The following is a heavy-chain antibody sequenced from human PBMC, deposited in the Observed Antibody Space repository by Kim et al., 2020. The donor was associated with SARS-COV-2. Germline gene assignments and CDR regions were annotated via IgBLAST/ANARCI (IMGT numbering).Heavy chain of an antibody. Sequence: SETLSLTCTVSGGSVSSGSYYWSWIRQPPGKGLEWIGYIYYSGSTNYNPSLKSRVTISVDTSKNQFSLKLSSVTAADTAVYYCARSYCSGGSCFRPSDAFDIWGQGTMVTVSS. J-gene: IGHJ3*02. CDR1: GGSVSSGSYY. V-gene: IGHV4-61*01. CDR2: IYYSGST. D-gene: IGHD2-15*01. CDR3: ARSYCSGGSCFRPSDAFDI.